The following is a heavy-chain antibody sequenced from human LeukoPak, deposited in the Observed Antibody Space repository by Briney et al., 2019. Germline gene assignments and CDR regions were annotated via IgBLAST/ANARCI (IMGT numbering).Heavy chain of an antibody. V-gene: IGHV4-4*07. CDR3: ARDRDYSNSLDY. CDR2: ICTSGTI. J-gene: IGHJ4*02. D-gene: IGHD6-6*01. Sequence: PSETLSLTCTVSGDSISSCYWSWIRQPAEKGLEWIGRICTSGTINYNPSLKNRVTMSVDTSKNQFSLNLTSVTAADTAVYYCARDRDYSNSLDYWGQGTLVTVSS. CDR1: GDSISSCY.